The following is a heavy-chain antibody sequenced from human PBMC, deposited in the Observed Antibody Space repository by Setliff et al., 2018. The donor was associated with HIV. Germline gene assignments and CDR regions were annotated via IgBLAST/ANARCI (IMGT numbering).Heavy chain of an antibody. CDR2: MTASGSTI. CDR1: GLTFSSYS. D-gene: IGHD3-10*01. J-gene: IGHJ5*02. V-gene: IGHV3-48*04. Sequence: GGSLRLSCAASGLTFSSYSMNWVRQAPGKGLEWVSYMTASGSTIYYADSVKGRFTVSRDNAKNSLYLQMNSLRVEDTAVYFCARGDVVQFRGALDPWGQGALVTVSS. CDR3: ARGDVVQFRGALDP.